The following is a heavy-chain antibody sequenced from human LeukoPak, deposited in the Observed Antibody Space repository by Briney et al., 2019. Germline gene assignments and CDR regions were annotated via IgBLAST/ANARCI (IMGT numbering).Heavy chain of an antibody. D-gene: IGHD6-13*01. CDR2: ISGYSGNT. V-gene: IGHV1-18*01. J-gene: IGHJ4*02. Sequence: GASVKVSCKASGYTFTSYGISWVRQAPGQGLEWMGWISGYSGNTNFAQKLQGRVTMTTDTSTSTAYMELRSLRSDDTAVYYCARKTGAGHFDYWGQGTLVTVSS. CDR3: ARKTGAGHFDY. CDR1: GYTFTSYG.